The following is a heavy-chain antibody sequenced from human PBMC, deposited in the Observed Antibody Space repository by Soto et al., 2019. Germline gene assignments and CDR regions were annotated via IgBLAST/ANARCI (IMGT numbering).Heavy chain of an antibody. J-gene: IGHJ4*02. CDR2: ISYDGSNK. Sequence: GGSLRLSCAASGFTFSSYGMHWVRQAPGKGLEWVAVISYDGSNKYYADSVKGRFTISRDNSKNTLYLQMNSLRAEDTAVYYCAKDRSRWELLPNHSDYWGQGTLVTVSS. D-gene: IGHD1-26*01. V-gene: IGHV3-30*18. CDR3: AKDRSRWELLPNHSDY. CDR1: GFTFSSYG.